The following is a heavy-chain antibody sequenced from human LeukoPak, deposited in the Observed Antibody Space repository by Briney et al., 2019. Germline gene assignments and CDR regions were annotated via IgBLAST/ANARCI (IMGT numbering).Heavy chain of an antibody. CDR1: GYTFSSYA. J-gene: IGHJ5*02. Sequence: GASVKVSCKASGYTFSSYAISWVRQAPGQGLEWMGRIIPILGIANYAQKFQGRVTITADKSTSTAYMELSSLRSEDTAVYYCARDQDCGGDCYSAHPPGWFDPWGQGTLVTVSS. CDR3: ARDQDCGGDCYSAHPPGWFDP. V-gene: IGHV1-69*04. CDR2: IIPILGIA. D-gene: IGHD2-21*02.